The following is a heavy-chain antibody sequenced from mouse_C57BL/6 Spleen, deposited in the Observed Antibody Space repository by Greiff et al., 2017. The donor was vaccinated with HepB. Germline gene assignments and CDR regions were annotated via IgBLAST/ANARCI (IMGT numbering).Heavy chain of an antibody. CDR1: GYAFSSYW. Sequence: VKLQESGAELVKPGASVKISCKASGYAFSSYWMNWVKQRPGKGLEWIGQIYPGDGDTNYNGKFKGKATLTADKSSSTAYMQLSSLTSEDSAVYFCARQAHYDYDVGYAMDYWGQGTSVTVSS. CDR2: IYPGDGDT. D-gene: IGHD2-4*01. V-gene: IGHV1-80*01. J-gene: IGHJ4*01. CDR3: ARQAHYDYDVGYAMDY.